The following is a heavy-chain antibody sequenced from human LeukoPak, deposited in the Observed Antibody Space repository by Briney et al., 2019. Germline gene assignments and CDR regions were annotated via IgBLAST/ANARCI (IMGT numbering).Heavy chain of an antibody. CDR3: ARDPLNTPVDY. CDR2: ISASGGST. CDR1: GFTFSSYS. Sequence: QAGGSLRLSCAASGFTFSSYSMNWVRQAPGKGLEWVSAISASGGSTFYADSVKGRFTISRDNSKNTLYLQMNSLRAEDTAVYYCARDPLNTPVDYWGQGTLVTVSS. V-gene: IGHV3-23*01. D-gene: IGHD4/OR15-4a*01. J-gene: IGHJ4*02.